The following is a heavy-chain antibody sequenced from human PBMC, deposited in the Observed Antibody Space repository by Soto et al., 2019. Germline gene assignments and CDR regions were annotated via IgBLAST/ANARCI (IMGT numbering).Heavy chain of an antibody. V-gene: IGHV4-34*01. Sequence: QVQLQQWGAGLLKPSETLSLTCAVYGGSFSGYYWSWIRQPPGKGLEWIGEINHSGSTNYNPSLKSRVTISVDTSKNQFSLKLSSVTAADTAVYYCARRTGGHAFDIWGQGTMVTVSS. J-gene: IGHJ3*02. CDR1: GGSFSGYY. CDR2: INHSGST. CDR3: ARRTGGHAFDI. D-gene: IGHD1-1*01.